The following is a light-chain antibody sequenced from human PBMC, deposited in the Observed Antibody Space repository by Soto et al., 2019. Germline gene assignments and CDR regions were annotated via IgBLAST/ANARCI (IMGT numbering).Light chain of an antibody. CDR2: RNN. V-gene: IGLV1-44*01. J-gene: IGLJ3*02. Sequence: QSVLTQPPSASGTPGQRVTISCSGSSSNIGSNTVNWYQQLPGTAPKLLIYRNNQRPSGVPDRFSGSKSGTSASLAISGLQSDDEADYYCAACDESLNGWVFGGGTKLTVL. CDR3: AACDESLNGWV. CDR1: SSNIGSNT.